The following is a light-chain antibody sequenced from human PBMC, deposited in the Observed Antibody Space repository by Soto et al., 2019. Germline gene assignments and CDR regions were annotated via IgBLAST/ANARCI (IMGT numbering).Light chain of an antibody. CDR2: AAS. Sequence: DIQMTQSPSSLSASVGDRVTITCRASQSISSYLNWYQQKPGKAPKLLIYAASSLQSGVPSRFSGSGSGTDFTFTISRLQPEDIATYYCQQYENLPTFGQGRRLEIK. CDR3: QQYENLPT. V-gene: IGKV1-33*01. CDR1: QSISSY. J-gene: IGKJ5*01.